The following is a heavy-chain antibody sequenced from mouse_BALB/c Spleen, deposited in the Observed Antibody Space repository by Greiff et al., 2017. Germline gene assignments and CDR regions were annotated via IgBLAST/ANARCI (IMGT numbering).Heavy chain of an antibody. J-gene: IGHJ3*01. CDR2: ISNGGGST. CDR1: GFTFSSYT. CDR3: ARYDYSWFAY. V-gene: IGHV5-12-2*01. Sequence: DVKLVESGGGLVQPGGSLKLSCAASGFTFSSYTMSWVRQTPEKRLEWVAYISNGGGSTYYPDTVKGRFTISRDNAKNTLYLQMSSLKSEDTAMYYCARYDYSWFAYWGQGTLVTVSA. D-gene: IGHD2-4*01.